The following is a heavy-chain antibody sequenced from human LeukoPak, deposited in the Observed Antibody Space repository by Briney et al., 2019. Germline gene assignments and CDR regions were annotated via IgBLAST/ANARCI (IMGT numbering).Heavy chain of an antibody. CDR1: GFSFSSYR. CDR3: ARDYGGNSGVNWFDP. Sequence: GGSLRLSCAASGFSFSSYRMNWVRQAPGKGLEWVSYISGSSSTIYYADSVKGRFTISRDNAKNSLYLQMSSLRDEDTAVYYCARDYGGNSGVNWFDPWGQGTLVTVSS. V-gene: IGHV3-48*02. J-gene: IGHJ5*02. D-gene: IGHD4-23*01. CDR2: ISGSSSTI.